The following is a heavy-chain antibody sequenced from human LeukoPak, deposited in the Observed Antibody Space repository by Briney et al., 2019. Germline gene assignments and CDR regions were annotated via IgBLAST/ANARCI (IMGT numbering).Heavy chain of an antibody. J-gene: IGHJ5*02. CDR3: ARASRITIFGVVIMTNWFDP. V-gene: IGHV4-34*01. CDR1: GESFSGYY. CDR2: INHSGST. D-gene: IGHD3-3*01. Sequence: SETLSLTCAVYGESFSGYYWSWIRQPPGKGLEWIGDINHSGSTNYNPSLKRRVTISVDTYKNQFSLKLSSVTAADTAVYYCARASRITIFGVVIMTNWFDPWGQGTLVTVSS.